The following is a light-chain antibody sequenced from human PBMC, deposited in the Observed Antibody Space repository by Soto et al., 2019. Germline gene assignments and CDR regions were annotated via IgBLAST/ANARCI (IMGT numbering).Light chain of an antibody. Sequence: QYVLTQPPSVSGAPGQRVTISCTGSSSNIGADYDVHWYQQLPGTAPKLLIYGNSNRPSGVPDRFSGSKSGTSASLAITGLQAEDEADYYCQSYDSSLSAVVFGGGTKLTV. J-gene: IGLJ2*01. CDR3: QSYDSSLSAVV. CDR2: GNS. V-gene: IGLV1-40*01. CDR1: SSNIGADYD.